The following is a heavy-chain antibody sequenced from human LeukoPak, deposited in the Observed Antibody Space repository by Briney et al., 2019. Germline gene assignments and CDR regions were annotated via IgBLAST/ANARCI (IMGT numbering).Heavy chain of an antibody. D-gene: IGHD5-12*01. CDR3: ARPSVSGPYAFDI. Sequence: SETLSLTCTVSGGSISSSSYYWGWIRQPPGKGLEWIGSIYYSGSTYYNPSLKSRVTISVDTSKNQFSLKLSSVTAADTAVYYCARPSVSGPYAFDIWGQGTMVTVSS. V-gene: IGHV4-39*01. CDR2: IYYSGST. J-gene: IGHJ3*02. CDR1: GGSISSSSYY.